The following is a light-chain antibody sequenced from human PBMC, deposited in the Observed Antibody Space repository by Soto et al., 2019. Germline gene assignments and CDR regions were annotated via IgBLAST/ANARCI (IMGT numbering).Light chain of an antibody. CDR3: QQANSFPLT. V-gene: IGKV1-12*01. J-gene: IGKJ4*01. Sequence: DIQMTQSPSSVSASVGDRVTITCRASQAISIWLGWYQQKPGKAPKLLMYAASNLQSGVPSRFSGSGSGTDFTLTISTLQPEDFATYYCQQANSFPLTFGGGTKVE. CDR1: QAISIW. CDR2: AAS.